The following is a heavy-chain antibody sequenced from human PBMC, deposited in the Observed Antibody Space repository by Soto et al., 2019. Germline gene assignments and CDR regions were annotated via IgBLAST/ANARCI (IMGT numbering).Heavy chain of an antibody. V-gene: IGHV3-23*01. CDR1: GFTFSSYA. Sequence: EVQLLASGGGLVQPGGSLRLSCAASGFTFSSYAMSWVLQAPGKGLEWVSAISGSGGSTYYADSVKGRFTISRDNSKNTLYLQMTSLRAEDTAVYYCAKVMVSMGWFDPWGQGTLVTVSS. D-gene: IGHD2-8*01. CDR2: ISGSGGST. J-gene: IGHJ5*02. CDR3: AKVMVSMGWFDP.